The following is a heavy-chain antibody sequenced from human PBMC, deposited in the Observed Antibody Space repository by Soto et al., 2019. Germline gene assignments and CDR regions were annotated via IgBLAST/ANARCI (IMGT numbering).Heavy chain of an antibody. J-gene: IGHJ4*02. CDR1: GGTFSSYA. Sequence: QVQLVQSGAEVKKPGSSVKVSCKASGGTFSSYAISWVRQAPGQGLEWMGGIITIVGTANYAQKVQGRVTITADKSTITAYMELSRVRSEDTAVYYCARGGLRFLEWCRYWGQGTLVTVSS. CDR2: IITIVGTA. V-gene: IGHV1-69*06. CDR3: ARGGLRFLEWCRY. D-gene: IGHD3-3*01.